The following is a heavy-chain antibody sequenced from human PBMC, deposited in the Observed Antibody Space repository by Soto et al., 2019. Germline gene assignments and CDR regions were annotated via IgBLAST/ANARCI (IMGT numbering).Heavy chain of an antibody. J-gene: IGHJ3*02. CDR1: GGSFSGYY. V-gene: IGHV4-34*01. D-gene: IGHD2-2*01. CDR3: ARADLNSTRFERAFYI. CDR2: INHSGST. Sequence: SETLSLTCAVYGGSFSGYYWSWIRQPPGKGLEWIGEINHSGSTNYNPSLKSRVTISVDTSKNQFSLKLSSVTAADTALYYCARADLNSTRFERAFYIWGQGKIVTV.